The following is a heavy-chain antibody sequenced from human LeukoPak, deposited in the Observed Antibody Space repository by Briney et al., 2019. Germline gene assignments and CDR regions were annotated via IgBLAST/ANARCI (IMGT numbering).Heavy chain of an antibody. CDR1: GYTFTGYY. Sequence: ASVKVSCKASGYTFTGYYMHWVRQAPGKGLEWMGGFDPEDGETIYAQKFQGRVTMTEDTSTDTAYMDLSSLRSEDTAVYYCATTSGYCSGGSCYWFDPWGQGTLVTVSS. D-gene: IGHD2-15*01. J-gene: IGHJ5*02. V-gene: IGHV1-24*01. CDR3: ATTSGYCSGGSCYWFDP. CDR2: FDPEDGET.